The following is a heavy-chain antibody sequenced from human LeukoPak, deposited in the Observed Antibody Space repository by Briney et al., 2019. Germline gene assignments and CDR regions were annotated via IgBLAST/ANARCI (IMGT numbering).Heavy chain of an antibody. Sequence: TGGSLRLSCAASGFTFSNAWMSWVRQAPGKGLEWVGRIKSKTDGGTTDYAAPVKGRFTISRDNSKNTLYLQMDSLRAEDMAVYYCARDTCGCGSGWHLYWYFDLWGRGTLVTVSS. D-gene: IGHD6-19*01. V-gene: IGHV3-15*01. J-gene: IGHJ2*01. CDR2: IKSKTDGGTT. CDR1: GFTFSNAW. CDR3: ARDTCGCGSGWHLYWYFDL.